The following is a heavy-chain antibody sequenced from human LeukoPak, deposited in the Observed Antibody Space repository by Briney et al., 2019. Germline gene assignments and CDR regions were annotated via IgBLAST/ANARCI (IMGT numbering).Heavy chain of an antibody. V-gene: IGHV4-59*01. Sequence: SETLSLTCTVSGGSISSYYWSWIRQPPGKGLEWIGYIYYSGSTNYNPSLKSRVTISVDTSKNQFSLKLNSVTAADTAVYYCATMLGYCSGGSCYWYFDLWGRGTLATVSS. J-gene: IGHJ2*01. CDR1: GGSISSYY. D-gene: IGHD2-15*01. CDR3: ATMLGYCSGGSCYWYFDL. CDR2: IYYSGST.